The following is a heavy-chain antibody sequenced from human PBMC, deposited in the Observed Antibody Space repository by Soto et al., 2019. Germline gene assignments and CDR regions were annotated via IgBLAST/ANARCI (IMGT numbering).Heavy chain of an antibody. CDR1: GYTFTSYA. J-gene: IGHJ6*02. CDR3: AIPRGYSYGPPRGYYYGMYV. CDR2: INAGNGNT. Sequence: ASVKVSCKASGYTFTSYAMHWVRQAPGQRLEWMGWINAGNGNTKYSQKFQGRVTITRDTSASTAYMELSSLRSEDTAVYYCAIPRGYSYGPPRGYYYGMYVWGQGTTVTAP. V-gene: IGHV1-3*01. D-gene: IGHD5-18*01.